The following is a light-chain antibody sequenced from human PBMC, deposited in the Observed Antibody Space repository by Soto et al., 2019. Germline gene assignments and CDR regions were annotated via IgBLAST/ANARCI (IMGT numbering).Light chain of an antibody. CDR3: QQYGSSPRLT. V-gene: IGKV3-20*01. CDR2: GAS. CDR1: QSVTRNY. Sequence: EIVLTQSPGTLSLSPGERATLSCRASQSVTRNYLAWYQQKPGQAPRLLIYGASSRATGIPDRISGSGSGTDFTLTISRLEPEDFAVYYCQQYGSSPRLTFGGGTKVEIK. J-gene: IGKJ4*01.